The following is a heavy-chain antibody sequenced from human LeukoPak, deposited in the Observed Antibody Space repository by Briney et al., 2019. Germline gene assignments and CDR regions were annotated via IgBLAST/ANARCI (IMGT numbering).Heavy chain of an antibody. V-gene: IGHV4-34*01. Sequence: PSETLSLTCAVYGGSFSGYYWSWIRQPPGKGLEWIGEINHSGSTNYNPSLKSRVTISVDTSKNQFSLKLSSVTAADTAVYYCARGRDYVWGSYRYTQINWFDPWGQRTLVTVSS. D-gene: IGHD3-16*02. J-gene: IGHJ5*02. CDR2: INHSGST. CDR3: ARGRDYVWGSYRYTQINWFDP. CDR1: GGSFSGYY.